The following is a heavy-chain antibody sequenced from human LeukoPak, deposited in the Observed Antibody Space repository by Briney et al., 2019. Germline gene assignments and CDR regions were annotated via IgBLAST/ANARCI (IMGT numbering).Heavy chain of an antibody. J-gene: IGHJ5*02. CDR1: GYTFTSYG. CDR3: ARDWGSYDFWSGYYTSVNWFDP. Sequence: AASVKVSCKASGYTFTSYGISWVRQAPGQGLEWMGWMNPNSGNTGYAQKFQGRVTMTRNTSISTAYMELSSLRSEDTAVYYCARDWGSYDFWSGYYTSVNWFDPWGQGTLVTVSS. V-gene: IGHV1-8*02. D-gene: IGHD3-3*01. CDR2: MNPNSGNT.